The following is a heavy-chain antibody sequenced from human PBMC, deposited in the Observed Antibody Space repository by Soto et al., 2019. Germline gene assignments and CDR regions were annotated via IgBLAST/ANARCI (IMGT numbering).Heavy chain of an antibody. CDR1: GFTFSSYE. D-gene: IGHD3-22*01. Sequence: PGGSLRLSCAASGFTFSSYEMNWVRQAPGKGLEWVSYISSSGSTIYYADSVKGRFTISRDNAKNSLYLQMNSLRAEDTAVYYCARVEGAYYYDSSGYPDYWGQGTLVTVSS. CDR2: ISSSGSTI. V-gene: IGHV3-48*03. CDR3: ARVEGAYYYDSSGYPDY. J-gene: IGHJ4*02.